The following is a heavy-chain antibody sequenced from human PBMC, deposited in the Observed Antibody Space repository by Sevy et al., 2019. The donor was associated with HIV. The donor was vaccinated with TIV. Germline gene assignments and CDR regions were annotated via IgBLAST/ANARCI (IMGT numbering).Heavy chain of an antibody. V-gene: IGHV4-39*01. CDR1: GVSISGGAYY. CDR3: ARRGDNNWFDP. CDR2: TSYTGST. D-gene: IGHD2-15*01. J-gene: IGHJ5*02. Sequence: SETLSLTCTVSGVSISGGAYYWGWIRQPPGKGLEWIGSTSYTGSTYYNPSLKSRVTISVVTSKNQFSLKLTSVTAADTAVYYCARRGDNNWFDPWGQGTLVTVSS.